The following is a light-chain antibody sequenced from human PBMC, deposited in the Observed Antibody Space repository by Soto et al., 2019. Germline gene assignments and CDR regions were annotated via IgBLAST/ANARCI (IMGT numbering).Light chain of an antibody. CDR1: SSDVGGYKF. CDR2: EVD. V-gene: IGLV2-8*01. J-gene: IGLJ1*01. Sequence: QSALTQPPSASGSPGQSVTISCTGTSSDVGGYKFVSWYQQHPGKAPKLMIFEVDKRPSGVPDRFSGSKSGNTAYLAVSGLQAEDEADYYCSSYTNINTRACVFGTGTKLTVL. CDR3: SSYTNINTRACV.